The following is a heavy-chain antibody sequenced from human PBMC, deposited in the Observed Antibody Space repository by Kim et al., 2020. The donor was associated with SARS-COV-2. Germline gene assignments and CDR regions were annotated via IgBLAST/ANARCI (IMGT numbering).Heavy chain of an antibody. Sequence: LKRRVTISVDTSKNQFSLKLSSVTAADTAVYYCARGATAATFGGGNWFDPWGQGTLVTVSS. D-gene: IGHD2-15*01. CDR3: ARGATAATFGGGNWFDP. V-gene: IGHV4-34*01. J-gene: IGHJ5*02.